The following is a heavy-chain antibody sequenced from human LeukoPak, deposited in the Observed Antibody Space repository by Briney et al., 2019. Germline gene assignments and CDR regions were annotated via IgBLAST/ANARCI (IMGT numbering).Heavy chain of an antibody. CDR3: AREFRKPSTGD. D-gene: IGHD1-14*01. J-gene: IGHJ4*02. CDR2: IKSDGSGT. CDR1: GFTFSSYW. V-gene: IGHV3-74*01. Sequence: GGSLRLSCAASGFTFSSYWMHWVRQAPGKGLVWVSRIKSDGSGTTYADSVKGRFAISRDNAKNTLYLQMNSLRAEDTAVYFCAREFRKPSTGDWGQGTLVTVSS.